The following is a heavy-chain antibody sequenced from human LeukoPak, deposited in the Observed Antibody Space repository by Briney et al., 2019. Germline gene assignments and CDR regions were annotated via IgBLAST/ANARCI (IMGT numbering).Heavy chain of an antibody. D-gene: IGHD6-6*01. CDR2: ISSNGGST. V-gene: IGHV3-64*01. CDR1: GFTFSSYA. J-gene: IGHJ4*02. CDR3: ARGGSIAARPIDY. Sequence: GGSLRLSCAASGFTFSSYAMHWVRQAPGKGLEYVSAISSNGGSTYYANSVKGRFTIYRDNSKNTLFLQMGSLRAEDMAVYYCARGGSIAARPIDYWGQGTLVTVSS.